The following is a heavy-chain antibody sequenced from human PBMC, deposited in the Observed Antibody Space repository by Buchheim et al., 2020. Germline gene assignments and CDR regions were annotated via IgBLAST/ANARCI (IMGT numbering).Heavy chain of an antibody. CDR1: GFTLSTYW. V-gene: IGHV3-7*03. CDR2: VNQDGSDK. D-gene: IGHD3-9*01. J-gene: IGHJ4*02. Sequence: EVQLEESGGRLVQPGGSLRLSCAASGFTLSTYWMSWVRQAPGKGLEWVANVNQDGSDKFYVDSVKGRFTISRDNAKRSLYLQLNSLGAEDTAVYYCARGGYNILTGYYVWGQGTL. CDR3: ARGGYNILTGYYV.